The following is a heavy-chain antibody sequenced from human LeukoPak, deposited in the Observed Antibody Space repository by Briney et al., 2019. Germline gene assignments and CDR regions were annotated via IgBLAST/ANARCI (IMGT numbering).Heavy chain of an antibody. CDR1: GFTVSSNY. Sequence: GGSLRLSCAASGFTVSSNYMSWVRQAPGKGLEWVSVIYSGGSTYYADSVKGRFTISRDNSKNTLYLQMNSLRAEDTAVYYCARDGDTVLTRGYYFYMDVWGKGTTVTVSS. CDR2: IYSGGST. J-gene: IGHJ6*03. V-gene: IGHV3-53*01. D-gene: IGHD3-10*01. CDR3: ARDGDTVLTRGYYFYMDV.